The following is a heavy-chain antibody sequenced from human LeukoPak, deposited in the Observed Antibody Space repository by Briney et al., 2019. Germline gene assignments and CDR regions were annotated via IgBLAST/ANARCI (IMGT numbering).Heavy chain of an antibody. CDR2: IYPADSDI. J-gene: IGHJ5*02. CDR1: GYGINNYW. D-gene: IGHD2-15*01. Sequence: GESLKISCKGSGYGINNYWIGWVRQMPGKGLERMGIIYPADSDIRYSPSFQGQVTTSADKSISTAYLQWSSLKASDTAMYYCARQEYCSGGSCYTWFDPWGQGTLVTVSS. CDR3: ARQEYCSGGSCYTWFDP. V-gene: IGHV5-51*01.